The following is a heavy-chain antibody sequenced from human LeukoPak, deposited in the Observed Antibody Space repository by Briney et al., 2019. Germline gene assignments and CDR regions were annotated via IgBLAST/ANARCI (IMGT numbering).Heavy chain of an antibody. V-gene: IGHV3-33*01. Sequence: GGSLRLSCAASGFTFSSYGMHWVRQAPGKGLEWVAVIWYDGSNKYYADSVKGRFTISRDNSKNALYLQMNSLRAEDTAVYYCARDYDSSGYYPYYFDYWGQGTLVTVSS. CDR3: ARDYDSSGYYPYYFDY. D-gene: IGHD3-22*01. CDR2: IWYDGSNK. CDR1: GFTFSSYG. J-gene: IGHJ4*02.